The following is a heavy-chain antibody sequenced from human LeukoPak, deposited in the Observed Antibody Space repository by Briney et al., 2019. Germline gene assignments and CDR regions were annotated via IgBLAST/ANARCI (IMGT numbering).Heavy chain of an antibody. J-gene: IGHJ4*02. V-gene: IGHV3-23*01. Sequence: GGSLRLSCAASGFTFSSYAMSWVRQAPGKGLEWVSAISGSTYYADSVQGRFTISRDNSKNTLYLQVNSLRAEDTAVYYCAKGGCSGGSCYSGFMDNWGQGTLVTVSS. CDR2: ISGST. CDR3: AKGGCSGGSCYSGFMDN. D-gene: IGHD2-15*01. CDR1: GFTFSSYA.